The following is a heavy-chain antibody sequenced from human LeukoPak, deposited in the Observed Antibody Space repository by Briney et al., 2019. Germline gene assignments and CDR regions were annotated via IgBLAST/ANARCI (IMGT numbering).Heavy chain of an antibody. V-gene: IGHV1-2*06. CDR1: GYTISGYY. D-gene: IGHD3-10*01. CDR2: INPNNGVT. CDR3: ARGGLWFGDHRRMDA. J-gene: IGHJ6*04. Sequence: ASVKVSCKASGYTISGYYMHWVRQAPGQGLEWLGRINPNNGVTKYAQKFQGRVTMTRDASINTAYMEVTRLTPDDTAVYYCARGGLWFGDHRRMDAWGEGTSVTVSS.